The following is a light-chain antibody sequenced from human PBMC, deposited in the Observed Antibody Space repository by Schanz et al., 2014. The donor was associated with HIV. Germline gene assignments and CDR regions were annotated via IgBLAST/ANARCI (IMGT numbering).Light chain of an antibody. CDR3: QQYGSSRT. J-gene: IGKJ1*01. CDR2: GAS. CDR1: QSFTSSY. Sequence: EIVLTQSPGTLSLSPGERGTLSCRASQSFTSSYLAWYQQKPGQAPRLLIYGASSRATGIPDRFSGSGSGTDFTLTISRLETEDFAVYYCQQYGSSRTFGQGTKVEIK. V-gene: IGKV3-20*01.